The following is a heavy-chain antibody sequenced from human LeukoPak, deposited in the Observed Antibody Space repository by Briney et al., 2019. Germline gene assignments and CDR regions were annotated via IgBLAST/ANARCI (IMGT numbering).Heavy chain of an antibody. J-gene: IGHJ4*02. CDR1: GFTVSSNY. Sequence: GSLRLSCAASGFTVSSNYMSWVRQAPGKGLVWVSRISPTGSTTSYADSVKGRFTVSRDNAKNTLYLQVNNLRAEDTAVYYCARGPNSNWSGLDFWGQGTLLTVSS. CDR3: ARGPNSNWSGLDF. D-gene: IGHD6-6*01. CDR2: ISPTGSTT. V-gene: IGHV3-74*01.